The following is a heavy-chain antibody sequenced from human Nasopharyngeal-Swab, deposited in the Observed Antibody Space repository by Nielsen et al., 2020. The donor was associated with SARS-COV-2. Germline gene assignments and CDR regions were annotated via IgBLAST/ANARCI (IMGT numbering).Heavy chain of an antibody. J-gene: IGHJ6*02. Sequence: ASVQVSCNASGYTFSNYIIHWVRQAPGQRLEWMGWINACNGNANFSQKFQGRVTISRDTSASTAYMELSSLRSEDTAVYYCARENGDTSPFFFYYYGTDVWGQGSTVTVSS. CDR1: GYTFSNYI. CDR3: ARENGDTSPFFFYYYGTDV. V-gene: IGHV1-3*01. CDR2: INACNGNA. D-gene: IGHD2-21*02.